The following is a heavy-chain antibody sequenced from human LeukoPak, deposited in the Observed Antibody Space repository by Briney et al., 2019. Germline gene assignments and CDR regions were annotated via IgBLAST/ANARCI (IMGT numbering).Heavy chain of an antibody. D-gene: IGHD6-19*01. V-gene: IGHV4-59*08. CDR1: GGSISSYY. CDR2: IYYSGST. CDR3: ARKNRKQWLVFDY. J-gene: IGHJ4*02. Sequence: SETLSLTCTVSGGSISSYYWSWIRQPPGKGLEWIGYIYYSGSTNYNPSLKSRVTITVDTSKNQFSLKLSSVTAADTAVYYCARKNRKQWLVFDYWGQGTLVTVSS.